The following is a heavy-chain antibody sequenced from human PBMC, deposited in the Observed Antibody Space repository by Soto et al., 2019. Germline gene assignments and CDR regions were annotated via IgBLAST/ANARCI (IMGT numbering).Heavy chain of an antibody. CDR1: GFSFSPYA. V-gene: IGHV3-23*01. CDR3: ARVVRLHFDI. J-gene: IGHJ4*02. Sequence: XESLLLSCVTSGFSFSPYAMSWVRQAPGKGLEWVSGISGSGSNTYYADSVKGRFTISRDNSRNTMFLQMKSLRAEDAAIYFCARVVRLHFDILGQGTLVTVSS. CDR2: ISGSGSNT. D-gene: IGHD2-15*01.